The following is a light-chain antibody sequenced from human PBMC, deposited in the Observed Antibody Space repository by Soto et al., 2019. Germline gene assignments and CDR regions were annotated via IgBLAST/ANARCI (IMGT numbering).Light chain of an antibody. J-gene: IGLJ2*01. CDR2: LNSDGSH. V-gene: IGLV4-69*01. Sequence: QLVLTQSPSACASLVASVKLTCILSSGHSNYAIAWHQQQSEKGPRYLMNLNSDGSHTKGDGIPDRFSGSSSGAERYLTISRLQSEDEADYYCQTWGSDIVVFGGGTKLTVL. CDR1: SGHSNYA. CDR3: QTWGSDIVV.